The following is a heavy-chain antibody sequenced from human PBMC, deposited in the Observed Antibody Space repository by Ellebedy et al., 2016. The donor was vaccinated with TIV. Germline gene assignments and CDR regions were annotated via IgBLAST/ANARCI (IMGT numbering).Heavy chain of an antibody. D-gene: IGHD4-23*01. V-gene: IGHV3-74*01. CDR1: GFTFSRHW. J-gene: IGHJ2*01. Sequence: GESLKISCAASGFTFSRHWMHWIRQAPGKGLVWLSRINGDGGFTSHADFVKGRFTISRDNAKNTLYLQMSSLGAEDTAMYYCARGYGGTSAYWYFDLWGRGTLVTVSS. CDR3: ARGYGGTSAYWYFDL. CDR2: INGDGGFT.